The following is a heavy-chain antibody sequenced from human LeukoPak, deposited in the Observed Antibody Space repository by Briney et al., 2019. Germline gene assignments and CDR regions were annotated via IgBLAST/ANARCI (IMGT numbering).Heavy chain of an antibody. D-gene: IGHD4-17*01. CDR1: GYTFTDYC. Sequence: ASVKVSCKTSGYTFTDYCIHWLRQAPGQGLEWMGWINPKRGVTTYSQKFQGRVTMTRDTSITTAYMELSRLRSDDTSMYYCARERNSGDYGNAFDVWGQGTKVTV. V-gene: IGHV1-2*02. CDR2: INPKRGVT. J-gene: IGHJ3*01. CDR3: ARERNSGDYGNAFDV.